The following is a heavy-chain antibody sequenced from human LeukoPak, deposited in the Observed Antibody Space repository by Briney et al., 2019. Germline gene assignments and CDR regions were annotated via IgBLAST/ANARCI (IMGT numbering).Heavy chain of an antibody. CDR1: GGSISSYY. CDR3: ARRETHHSYYDFWSGYYKDYYYGMDV. CDR2: IYYSGST. Sequence: PSETLSLTCTVSGGSISSYYWSWIRQPPGKGLEWIGYIYYSGSTNYNPSLKSRVTISVDTSKNQFSLKLSSVTAADTAVYYCARRETHHSYYDFWSGYYKDYYYGMDVWGQGTTVTVSS. V-gene: IGHV4-59*08. D-gene: IGHD3-3*01. J-gene: IGHJ6*02.